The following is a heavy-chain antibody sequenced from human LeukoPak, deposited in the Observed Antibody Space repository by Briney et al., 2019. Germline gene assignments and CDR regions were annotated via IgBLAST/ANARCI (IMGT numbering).Heavy chain of an antibody. D-gene: IGHD6-13*01. CDR2: IYYSGST. J-gene: IGHJ5*02. Sequence: PSETLSLTCTVSGGSISSSSYYWGWIRQPPGKGLEWIGSIYYSGSTYYNPSLKSRVTISADTSKNQFSLKLSSVTAADTAVYYCARRLQLVASGWFDPWGQGTLVTVSS. CDR3: ARRLQLVASGWFDP. V-gene: IGHV4-39*01. CDR1: GGSISSSSYY.